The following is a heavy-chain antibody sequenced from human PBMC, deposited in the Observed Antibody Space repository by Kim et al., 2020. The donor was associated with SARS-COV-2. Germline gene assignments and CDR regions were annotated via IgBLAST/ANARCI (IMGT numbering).Heavy chain of an antibody. V-gene: IGHV1-69*13. D-gene: IGHD1-26*01. CDR1: GGTFSSYA. CDR2: IIPIFGTA. CDR3: ARGGLGATADGFDY. Sequence: SVKVSCKASGGTFSSYAISWVRQAPGQGLEWMGGIIPIFGTANYAQKFQGRVTITADESTSTAYMELSSLRSEDTAVYYWARGGLGATADGFDYWGQGTLVTVSS. J-gene: IGHJ4*02.